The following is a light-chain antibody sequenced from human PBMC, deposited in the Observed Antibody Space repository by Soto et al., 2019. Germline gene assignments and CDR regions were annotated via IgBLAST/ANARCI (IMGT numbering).Light chain of an antibody. J-gene: IGKJ4*01. CDR3: QQYDERPPTLS. V-gene: IGKV3-15*01. Sequence: EIVMTQSPATLSVSPGERATLSCRASQSVSTNLAWYQQKPGQAPRLLIYAASVRATGIPARFSGSGSGTEFTLTLSSLQSEDFAVYYCQQYDERPPTLSFGGGTKVEIK. CDR2: AAS. CDR1: QSVSTN.